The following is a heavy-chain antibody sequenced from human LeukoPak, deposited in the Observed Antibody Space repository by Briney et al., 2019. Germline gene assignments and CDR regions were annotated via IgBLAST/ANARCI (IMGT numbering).Heavy chain of an antibody. CDR2: INPSGGST. CDR1: GHPFTTYH. Sequence: PAPNPSSKASGHPFTTYHTPRLRQAPGQGLEWMGIINPSGGSTSYAQKFQGRVTMTRDTSTSTVYMELSSLRSEDTAVYYCARDSGSNSYYFDYWGQGTLVTVSS. D-gene: IGHD1-26*01. J-gene: IGHJ4*02. CDR3: ARDSGSNSYYFDY. V-gene: IGHV1-46*01.